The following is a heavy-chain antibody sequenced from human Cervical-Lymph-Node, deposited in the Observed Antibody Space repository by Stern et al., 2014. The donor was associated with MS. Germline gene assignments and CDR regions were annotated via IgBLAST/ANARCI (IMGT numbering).Heavy chain of an antibody. CDR3: ARDLADYRYYFDS. CDR1: GYSFTDYY. V-gene: IGHV1-2*02. CDR2: INPATGAT. D-gene: IGHD4-11*01. J-gene: IGHJ4*02. Sequence: QLVQSGTDVKKPGASAKVSCEASGYSFTDYYIHWVRQAPGQGLEWMGWINPATGATTYAQNFEGRVTMTSDTSITTAYMELSRLSSDDTAVYYCARDLADYRYYFDSWGPGTLVTVSS.